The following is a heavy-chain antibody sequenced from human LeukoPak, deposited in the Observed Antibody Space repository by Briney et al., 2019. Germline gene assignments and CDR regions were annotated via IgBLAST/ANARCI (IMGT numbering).Heavy chain of an antibody. D-gene: IGHD3-22*01. CDR1: GGSISGYY. CDR2: IYYSGST. Sequence: SETLSLTCTVSGGSISGYYWSWIRQPPGKGLEWIGSIYYSGSTYYNPSLKSRVTISVDTSKNQFSLKLSSVTAADTAVYYCARGTYYYDSSGYNRRPFDIWGQGTMVTVSS. CDR3: ARGTYYYDSSGYNRRPFDI. V-gene: IGHV4-39*07. J-gene: IGHJ3*02.